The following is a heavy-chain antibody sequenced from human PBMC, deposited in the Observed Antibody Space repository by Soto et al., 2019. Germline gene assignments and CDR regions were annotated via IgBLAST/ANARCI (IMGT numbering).Heavy chain of an antibody. CDR1: GFTFSSYA. Sequence: PGGSLRLSCAASGFTFSSYAMSWVRQAPGKGLEWVSAISGSGGSTYYADSVKGRFTISRDNSKNTLYLQMNSLRAEDTAVYYCSKAFVPGRNQLIFSGFDPWGQGTLVTV. CDR2: ISGSGGST. CDR3: SKAFVPGRNQLIFSGFDP. V-gene: IGHV3-23*01. J-gene: IGHJ5*02. D-gene: IGHD2-2*01.